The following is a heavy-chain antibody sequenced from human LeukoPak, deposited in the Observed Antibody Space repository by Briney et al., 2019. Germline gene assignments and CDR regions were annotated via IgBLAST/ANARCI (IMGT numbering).Heavy chain of an antibody. V-gene: IGHV3-7*02. J-gene: IGHJ4*02. CDR1: GFTFSNSG. Sequence: PGGSLSLSCAASGFTFSNSGMSWVRQAPGKGLEWVANINQDGSEKNCVDSVKGRFTISRDNAKNSLYLQMNSLRAEDTAVYYCANNSASLDYWGQGTLVTVSS. D-gene: IGHD1-26*01. CDR2: INQDGSEK. CDR3: ANNSASLDY.